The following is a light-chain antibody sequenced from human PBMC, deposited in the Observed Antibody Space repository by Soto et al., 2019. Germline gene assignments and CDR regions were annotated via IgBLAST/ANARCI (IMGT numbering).Light chain of an antibody. CDR3: QHYNSYSEA. CDR1: QTVSSSS. J-gene: IGKJ1*01. V-gene: IGKV3-20*01. CDR2: GAS. Sequence: DIVLTQSPGTLSLSPGERATLSCRASQTVSSSSLAWYQQKPGQAPRLLIFGASTRAAGFPDRFSGSGSGTDFTLTISRLEPEDFATYYCQHYNSYSEAFGQGTKVELK.